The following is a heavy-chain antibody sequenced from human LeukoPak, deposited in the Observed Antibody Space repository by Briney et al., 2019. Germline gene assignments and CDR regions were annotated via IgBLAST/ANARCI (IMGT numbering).Heavy chain of an antibody. V-gene: IGHV1-18*01. Sequence: GASLKVSCTPSGYTFTSYGISSVRQAPGQGLEWMGWISAYNGNTNYAQKLQGRVTMTTDTSTSTAYMALRKLRCDAKTLHYCCRSNGKLVVIMPFDRWGQGTLVTVSS. J-gene: IGHJ5*02. CDR1: GYTFTSYG. CDR2: ISAYNGNT. D-gene: IGHD3-22*01. CDR3: CRSNGKLVVIMPFDR.